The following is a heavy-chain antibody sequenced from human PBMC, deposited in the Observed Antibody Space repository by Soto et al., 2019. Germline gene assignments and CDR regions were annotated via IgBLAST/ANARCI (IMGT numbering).Heavy chain of an antibody. CDR3: AADSLGSSPDYYYYYGMDV. D-gene: IGHD6-6*01. CDR2: IVVGSGNT. Sequence: SVKVSCKASGFTFTSSAVQWVRQARGQRLEWIGWIVVGSGNTNYAQKFQERVTITRDMSTSTAYMELSSLRSEDTAVYYCAADSLGSSPDYYYYYGMDVWGQGTTVTVSS. J-gene: IGHJ6*02. V-gene: IGHV1-58*01. CDR1: GFTFTSSA.